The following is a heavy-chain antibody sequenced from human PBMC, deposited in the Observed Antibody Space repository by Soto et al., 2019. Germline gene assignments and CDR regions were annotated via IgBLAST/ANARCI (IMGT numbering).Heavy chain of an antibody. CDR3: ARGKKSAAAGPEY. Sequence: QVQLQESGPGLVKPSQTLSLTCTVSGGSISSGGYYWSWIRQHPGKGLEWIGYIYYSGSTYYNPSLQRRVTISVDTSKNQFSLKLSSVTAADTAVYYCARGKKSAAAGPEYWGQGTLVTVSS. D-gene: IGHD6-13*01. CDR2: IYYSGST. J-gene: IGHJ4*02. CDR1: GGSISSGGYY. V-gene: IGHV4-31*03.